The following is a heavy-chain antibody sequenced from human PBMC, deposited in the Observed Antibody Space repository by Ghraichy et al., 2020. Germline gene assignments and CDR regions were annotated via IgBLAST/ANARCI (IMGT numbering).Heavy chain of an antibody. J-gene: IGHJ3*02. CDR2: IGTAGDT. V-gene: IGHV3-13*04. CDR3: ARGGSYYLGDAFDI. D-gene: IGHD1-26*01. CDR1: GFTFSSYD. Sequence: GGSLRLSCAASGFTFSSYDMHWVRQATGKGLEWVSAIGTAGDTYYPGSVKGRFTISRENAKNSLYLQMNSLRAGDTAVYYCARGGSYYLGDAFDIWGQGTMVTVSS.